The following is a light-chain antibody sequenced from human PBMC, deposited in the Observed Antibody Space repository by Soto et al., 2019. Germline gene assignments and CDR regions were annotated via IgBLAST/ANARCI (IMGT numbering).Light chain of an antibody. Sequence: SYELTQPPSVSVAPGKTARITCGGNNIGSKRVHWYQQKPGQAPVVIIYYDSDRPSGIPERFSGSKSGNTATLTISRVEAGDEADYYCQVWDSSSDHVVFGGGTKHTVL. J-gene: IGLJ2*01. CDR2: YDS. V-gene: IGLV3-21*04. CDR3: QVWDSSSDHVV. CDR1: NIGSKR.